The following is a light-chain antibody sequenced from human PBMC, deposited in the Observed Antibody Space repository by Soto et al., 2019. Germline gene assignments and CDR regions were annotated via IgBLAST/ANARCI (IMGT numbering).Light chain of an antibody. CDR3: QSYDSSLSCLYV. V-gene: IGLV1-40*01. Sequence: QSVLTQPPSVSGAPWQRVTISCTGSSSNIGAGFDVHWYQQLPGTAPKLLIYGNSNRPSGVPDRFSGSKSGTSASLAITGLQAEDEADYYCQSYDSSLSCLYVFGTGTKVTVL. CDR1: SSNIGAGFD. CDR2: GNS. J-gene: IGLJ1*01.